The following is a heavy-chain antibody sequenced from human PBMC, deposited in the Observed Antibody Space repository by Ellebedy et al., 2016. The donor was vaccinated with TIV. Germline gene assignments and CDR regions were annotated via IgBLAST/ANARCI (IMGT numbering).Heavy chain of an antibody. CDR1: GFTFSSYE. CDR3: ARDHGMATSFGDV. CDR2: ISSSGSTI. J-gene: IGHJ6*02. D-gene: IGHD5-24*01. V-gene: IGHV3-48*03. Sequence: PGGSLRLSCAASGFTFSSYEMNWVRQAPGKGLEWVSYISSSGSTIYYADSVKGRFTISRDNAKNSLYLQMNSLRAEDTAVYYCARDHGMATSFGDVWGQGTTVTVSS.